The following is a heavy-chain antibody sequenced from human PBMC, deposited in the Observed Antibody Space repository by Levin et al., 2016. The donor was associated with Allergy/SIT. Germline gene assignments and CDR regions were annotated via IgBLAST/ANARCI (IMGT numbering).Heavy chain of an antibody. CDR3: ARDARFLEWLLYKGYYYYGMDV. CDR2: IIPIFGTA. Sequence: WVRQAPGQGLEWMGGIIPIFGTANYAQKFQGRVTITADKSTSTAYMELSSLRSEDTAVYYCARDARFLEWLLYKGYYYYGMDVWGQGTTVTVSS. J-gene: IGHJ6*02. D-gene: IGHD3-3*01. V-gene: IGHV1-69*06.